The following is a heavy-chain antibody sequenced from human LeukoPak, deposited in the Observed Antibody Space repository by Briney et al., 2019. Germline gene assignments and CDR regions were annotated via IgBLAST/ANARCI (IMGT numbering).Heavy chain of an antibody. CDR2: IQDSGIT. CDR1: GDSVSSGY. J-gene: IGHJ1*01. Sequence: SETLSLRCNVSGDSVSSGYWSWIRQSPGKGLEWIGFIQDSGITDYNPPLKSRLLISVDTSKNLFSLTLRSVTAADTAVYYCAGRGHRYSRDWGQGILVTVSS. V-gene: IGHV4-4*09. D-gene: IGHD2-15*01. CDR3: AGRGHRYSRD.